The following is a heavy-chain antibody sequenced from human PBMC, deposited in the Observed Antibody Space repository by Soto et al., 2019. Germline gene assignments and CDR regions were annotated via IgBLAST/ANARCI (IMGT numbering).Heavy chain of an antibody. CDR3: ARDTPPNDY. CDR1: GFTFSTYA. D-gene: IGHD2-15*01. CDR2: ISYDGSNI. J-gene: IGHJ4*02. Sequence: QGQLVESGGGVVQPGRSLRLSCAASGFTFSTYAMHWVRQAPGKGLEWVALISYDGSNIHYGDSVKGRMTISRDNSKNTLYLQMNSLRVEDTAVYYCARDTPPNDYWGQGTLVTVSS. V-gene: IGHV3-30-3*01.